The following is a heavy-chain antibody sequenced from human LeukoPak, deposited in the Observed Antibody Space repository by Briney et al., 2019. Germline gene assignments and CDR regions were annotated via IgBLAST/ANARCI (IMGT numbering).Heavy chain of an antibody. D-gene: IGHD5-18*01. CDR1: GFIFSPYS. Sequence: SGGSLRLSCAASGFIFSPYSMNWVRQAPGKGLEWVSSISSDTNYVFYEDSVKGRFTISRDNTKNSLYLQMSSLRAEDTAVYYCARGSQPGYTYGYDYWGQGTLVTVSS. CDR2: ISSDTNYV. CDR3: ARGSQPGYTYGYDY. V-gene: IGHV3-21*01. J-gene: IGHJ4*02.